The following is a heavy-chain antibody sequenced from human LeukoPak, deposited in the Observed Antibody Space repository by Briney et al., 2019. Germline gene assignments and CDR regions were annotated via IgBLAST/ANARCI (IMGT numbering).Heavy chain of an antibody. CDR2: IYHSGGT. D-gene: IGHD3-22*01. J-gene: IGHJ4*02. CDR3: ARVGSYDSSGYYFTD. V-gene: IGHV4-59*11. Sequence: SDTLSLTCTLSGGSITSHYWAWIRQPPGKALEWIGYIYHSGGTTYKPSLKSRVTISLDTSDNQVSLRLTSVTAADTAVYYCARVGSYDSSGYYFTDWGQGTPVTVSS. CDR1: GGSITSHY.